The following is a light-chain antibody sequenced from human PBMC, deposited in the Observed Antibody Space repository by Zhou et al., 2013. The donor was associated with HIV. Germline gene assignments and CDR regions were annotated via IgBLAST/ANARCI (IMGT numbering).Light chain of an antibody. Sequence: DIQMTQSPSTLSASVGDRVIITCRASQSISSWLAWFQQKPGKAPKLLIYKASSLHSGVPSRFSGSGSGTEFTLTISSLQPDDFATYYCQQYNSFPLTFGGGTKVEIK. CDR3: QQYNSFPLT. V-gene: IGKV1-5*03. J-gene: IGKJ4*01. CDR1: QSISSW. CDR2: KAS.